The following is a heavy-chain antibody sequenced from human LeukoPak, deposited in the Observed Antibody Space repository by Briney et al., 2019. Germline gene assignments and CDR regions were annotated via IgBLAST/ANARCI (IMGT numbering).Heavy chain of an antibody. CDR2: IYSSGST. CDR3: ARGGKATVVTM. V-gene: IGHV4-4*07. D-gene: IGHD4-23*01. J-gene: IGHJ4*02. Sequence: SETLSLTCTVSGGSINSYYWSWIRQPAGKGLAWIGRIYSSGSTNYNPSLKSRVPMSVDTSKNQFSLKLTSVTAADTAVYYCARGGKATVVTMWGQGILVTVSS. CDR1: GGSINSYY.